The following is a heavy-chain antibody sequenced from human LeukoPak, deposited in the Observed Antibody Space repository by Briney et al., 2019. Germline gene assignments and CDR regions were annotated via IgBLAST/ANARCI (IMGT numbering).Heavy chain of an antibody. Sequence: ASVKVSCKASGYTFTGYYMHWVRQAPGQGLEWMGWINPNSGGTKCAQNFQGRVTMTRDTSISTAYMELSRLRSDDTAVYYCARDSAVYDSSGYFLHAFDIWGEGTMVTVSS. V-gene: IGHV1-2*02. CDR2: INPNSGGT. CDR3: ARDSAVYDSSGYFLHAFDI. D-gene: IGHD3-22*01. CDR1: GYTFTGYY. J-gene: IGHJ3*02.